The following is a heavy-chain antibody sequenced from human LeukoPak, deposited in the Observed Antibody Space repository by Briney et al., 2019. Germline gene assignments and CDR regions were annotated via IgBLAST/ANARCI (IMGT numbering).Heavy chain of an antibody. D-gene: IGHD1-26*01. V-gene: IGHV1-2*06. Sequence: ASVKVSCKASGYTFTGYYMHWVRQAPGQGLEWMGRINPNSGGTNYAQKFQGRVTMTRDTSISTAYMELSRLRSDDTAVYYCARDRGVGATTFSDYWGQGTLVTVSS. CDR3: ARDRGVGATTFSDY. CDR1: GYTFTGYY. J-gene: IGHJ4*02. CDR2: INPNSGGT.